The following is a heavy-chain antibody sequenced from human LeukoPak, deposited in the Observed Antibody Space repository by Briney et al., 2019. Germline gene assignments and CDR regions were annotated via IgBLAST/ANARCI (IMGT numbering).Heavy chain of an antibody. J-gene: IGHJ4*02. CDR2: ISDDGSNK. D-gene: IGHD2-15*01. CDR3: ARELGDGGTIDY. V-gene: IGHV3-30-3*01. Sequence: GGSLRLSCAASGFTFSSYAMHWVRQAPGKGLEWVAIISDDGSNKYYADSVKGRFTISRDNSKNTLYLQMNSLRTEDTAVYYCARELGDGGTIDYWGQGTPVTVSS. CDR1: GFTFSSYA.